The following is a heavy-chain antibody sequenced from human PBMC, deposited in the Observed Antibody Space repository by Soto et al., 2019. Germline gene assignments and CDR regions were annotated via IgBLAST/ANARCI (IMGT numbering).Heavy chain of an antibody. CDR3: ARLLEPATIDGAFDI. CDR1: GYSFTSYW. V-gene: IGHV5-10-1*01. J-gene: IGHJ3*02. D-gene: IGHD5-12*01. Sequence: GESLKISCKGSGYSFTSYWISWVRQMPGKGLEWMGRIDPSDSYTNYSPSFQGHVTISADKSISTAYLQWSSLKASDTAMYYCARLLEPATIDGAFDIWGQGTMVTVSS. CDR2: IDPSDSYT.